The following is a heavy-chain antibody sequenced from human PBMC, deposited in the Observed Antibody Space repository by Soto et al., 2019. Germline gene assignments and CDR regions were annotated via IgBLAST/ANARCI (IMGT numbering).Heavy chain of an antibody. CDR2: ISSNGGST. D-gene: IGHD3-10*01. Sequence: PGGSMRLSCSASGFTFSSYAMHWVRQAPGKGLEYVSAISSNGGSTYYADSVKGRFTISRDNSKNTLYLQMSSLRAEDTAVYYCVKGSPGSYYNAPWFDPWGQGTLVTVSS. J-gene: IGHJ5*02. V-gene: IGHV3-64D*06. CDR1: GFTFSSYA. CDR3: VKGSPGSYYNAPWFDP.